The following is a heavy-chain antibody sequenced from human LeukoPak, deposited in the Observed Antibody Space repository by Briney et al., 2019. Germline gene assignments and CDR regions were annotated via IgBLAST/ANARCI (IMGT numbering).Heavy chain of an antibody. V-gene: IGHV3-7*01. CDR1: GFTFSSYW. J-gene: IGHJ4*02. CDR3: AREAGRTYYYDSSGYYEDY. Sequence: PGGSLRLSCAASGFTFSSYWMSWVRQAPGKGLEWVANIKQDGSEKYYVDSVKGRFTISRDNAKNSLYLQMNSLRAEDTAVYYCAREAGRTYYYDSSGYYEDYWGQGTLVTVSS. CDR2: IKQDGSEK. D-gene: IGHD3-22*01.